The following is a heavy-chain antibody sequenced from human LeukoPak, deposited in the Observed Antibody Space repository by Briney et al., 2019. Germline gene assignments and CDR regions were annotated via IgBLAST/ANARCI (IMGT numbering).Heavy chain of an antibody. J-gene: IGHJ4*02. V-gene: IGHV4-34*01. CDR2: INHSGSI. Sequence: PSETLSLTCAVYGGSFSGYYWSWLRHPPGKGLEWIGEINHSGSINYDPSLKSRVTISVDMSKNQFSLKLSSVTAADTAVYYCARGLLGVVVVPLFGFDYWGQGGLVTVSS. CDR3: ARGLLGVVVVPLFGFDY. D-gene: IGHD2-15*01. CDR1: GGSFSGYY.